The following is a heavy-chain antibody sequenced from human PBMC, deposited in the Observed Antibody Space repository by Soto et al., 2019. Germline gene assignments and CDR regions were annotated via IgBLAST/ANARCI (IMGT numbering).Heavy chain of an antibody. Sequence: GGSLRLSCAASGFTFSNAWMSWVRQAPGKGLEWVGRIKSKTDGGTTDYAAPVKGRFTISRDDSKNTLYLQMNSLKTEDTAVYYCTTDDYSKEYYFDYWGQGTLVTVSS. D-gene: IGHD4-4*01. CDR1: GFTFSNAW. V-gene: IGHV3-15*01. CDR2: IKSKTDGGTT. J-gene: IGHJ4*02. CDR3: TTDDYSKEYYFDY.